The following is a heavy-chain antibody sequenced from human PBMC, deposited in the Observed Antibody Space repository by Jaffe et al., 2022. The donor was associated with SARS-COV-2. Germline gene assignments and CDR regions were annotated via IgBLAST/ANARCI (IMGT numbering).Heavy chain of an antibody. J-gene: IGHJ5*02. CDR1: GGSISSYY. V-gene: IGHV4-59*01. D-gene: IGHD4-17*01. Sequence: QVQLQESGPGLVKPSETLSLTCTVSGGSISSYYWSWIRQPPGKGLEWIGYIYYSGSTNYNPSLKSRVTISVDTSKNQFSLKLSSVTAADTAVYYCARAAYDYEGWFDPWGQGTLVTVSS. CDR3: ARAAYDYEGWFDP. CDR2: IYYSGST.